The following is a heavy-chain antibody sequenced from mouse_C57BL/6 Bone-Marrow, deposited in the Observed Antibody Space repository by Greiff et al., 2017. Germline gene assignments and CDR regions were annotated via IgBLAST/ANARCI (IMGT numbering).Heavy chain of an antibody. J-gene: IGHJ4*01. D-gene: IGHD2-14*01. CDR2: INYDGSST. CDR3: AREDRRGAMDY. CDR1: GFTFSDYY. Sequence: EVKLMESEGGLVQPGSSMKLSCTASGFTFSDYYMAWVRQVPEKGLEWVANINYDGSSTYYLDSLKSRFIISRDKAKNILYLQMSSLKSEDTATYYCAREDRRGAMDYWGQGTSVTVSS. V-gene: IGHV5-16*01.